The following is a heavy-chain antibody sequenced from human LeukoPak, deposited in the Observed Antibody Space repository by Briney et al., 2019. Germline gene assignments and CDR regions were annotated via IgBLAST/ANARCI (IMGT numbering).Heavy chain of an antibody. CDR2: MNPNSGNT. Sequence: GASVKVSCKASGYTFTSYDINWVRQATGQGLEWMGWMNPNSGNTGYAQKFQGRVTMTRNTSISTAYMELSSLRSEDTAVYYCARRDDLNYYYYYGMDVWGQGTTVIVSS. V-gene: IGHV1-8*01. CDR3: ARRDDLNYYYYYGMDV. CDR1: GYTFTSYD. J-gene: IGHJ6*02. D-gene: IGHD3-3*01.